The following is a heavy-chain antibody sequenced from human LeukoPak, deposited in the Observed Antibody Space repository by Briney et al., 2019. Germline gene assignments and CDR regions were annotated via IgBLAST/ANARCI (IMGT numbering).Heavy chain of an antibody. V-gene: IGHV3-23*01. Sequence: PGGSLRLSCAASGFTFRSSAMSWVRQAPGKGLEWVSAISGSGGTTYYADSVKGRFTFSRDNSKNKLYLQMNSLRAEDTAVYYCAKELLSGHALFDYWGQGTLVTVSS. CDR3: AKELLSGHALFDY. CDR1: GFTFRSSA. D-gene: IGHD3-3*01. J-gene: IGHJ4*02. CDR2: ISGSGGTT.